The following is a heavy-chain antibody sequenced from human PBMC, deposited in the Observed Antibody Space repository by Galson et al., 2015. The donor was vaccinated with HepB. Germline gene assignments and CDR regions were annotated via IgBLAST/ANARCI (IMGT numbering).Heavy chain of an antibody. V-gene: IGHV3-30-3*01. CDR2: ISSDGTSD. J-gene: IGHJ4*02. Sequence: SLRLSCAASGFTFSSHALHWFRQTPGKGLEWVAIISSDGTSDHYADSVKGRFTISRDSSKNTLYLQMNTVGPEDTAIYHCARGTYSNGGFSFLIDYWGQGTLVTVSS. CDR3: ARGTYSNGGFSFLIDY. D-gene: IGHD2-15*01. CDR1: GFTFSSHA.